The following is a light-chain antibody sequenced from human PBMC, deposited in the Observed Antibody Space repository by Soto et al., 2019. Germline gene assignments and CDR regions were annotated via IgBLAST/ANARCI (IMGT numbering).Light chain of an antibody. CDR3: QQVNNYPLT. J-gene: IGKJ4*01. V-gene: IGKV1-9*01. CDR2: AAS. Sequence: IQLTQSPSSLSSSVADRFTITCLASQARSSYLAWYQQKPGKAPKLLIYAASTLQSGVPSRFSGSESGTDFTLTISSLQPEDFGTYYCQQVNNYPLTFGGGTKVDIK. CDR1: QARSSY.